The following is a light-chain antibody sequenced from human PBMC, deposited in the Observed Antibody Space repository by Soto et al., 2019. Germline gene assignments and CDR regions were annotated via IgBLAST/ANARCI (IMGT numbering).Light chain of an antibody. CDR1: SSNIGAGYD. CDR2: GNS. V-gene: IGLV1-40*01. Sequence: QSVLTQPPSVSGAPGQRVTLSCSGSSSNIGAGYDVHWYQQLPGTAPKLLIYGNSNRPSGVPDRFSGSKSGTSASRAITGLQAEDEADYYCQSYDSSLSGWVFGGGTKLTVL. J-gene: IGLJ3*02. CDR3: QSYDSSLSGWV.